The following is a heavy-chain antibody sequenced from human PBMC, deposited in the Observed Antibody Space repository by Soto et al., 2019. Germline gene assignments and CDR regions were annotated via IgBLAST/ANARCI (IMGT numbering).Heavy chain of an antibody. V-gene: IGHV2-5*02. J-gene: IGHJ4*02. CDR1: GFSLSTSGVG. D-gene: IGHD4-17*01. Sequence: QITLKESGPTLVKPTQTLTLTCTFSGFSLSTSGVGVGWIRQPPGKALEWLALIYWDDDKRYSPSLKSRLTITKDPSKNQVVLTMTNMDPVDTATYYCAHSLAASKYGDYAPINSFDYWGQGTLVTVSS. CDR3: AHSLAASKYGDYAPINSFDY. CDR2: IYWDDDK.